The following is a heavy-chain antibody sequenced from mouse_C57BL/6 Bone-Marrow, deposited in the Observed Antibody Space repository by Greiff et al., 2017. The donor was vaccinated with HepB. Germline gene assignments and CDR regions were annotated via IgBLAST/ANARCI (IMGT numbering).Heavy chain of an antibody. V-gene: IGHV1-64*01. J-gene: IGHJ3*01. CDR2: IHPNSGST. CDR3: ATCYGSPWFAY. D-gene: IGHD1-1*01. Sequence: VQLQQPGAELVKPGASVKLSCKASGYTFTSYWMHWVKQRPGQGLEWIGMIHPNSGSTNYNEKFKSKATLTVDKSSSTAYMQLSSLTSEDSAVYYCATCYGSPWFAYWGQGTLVTVSA. CDR1: GYTFTSYW.